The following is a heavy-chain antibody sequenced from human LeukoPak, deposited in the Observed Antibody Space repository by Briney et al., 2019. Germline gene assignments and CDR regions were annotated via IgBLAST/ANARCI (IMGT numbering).Heavy chain of an antibody. J-gene: IGHJ5*02. CDR1: GFIFSTYE. D-gene: IGHD1-1*01. V-gene: IGHV3-48*03. CDR3: AKKGERTTGKLTWFDP. Sequence: GGSLRLSCAASGFIFSTYEMNWVRQAPGKGLEWVSYISSSGSTMYYADSVKGRFTISRDNSKNTLYLQMNSLRAEDTAVYYCAKKGERTTGKLTWFDPWGQGTLVTVSS. CDR2: ISSSGSTM.